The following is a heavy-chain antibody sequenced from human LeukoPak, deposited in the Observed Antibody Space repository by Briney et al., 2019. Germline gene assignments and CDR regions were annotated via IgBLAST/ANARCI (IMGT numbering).Heavy chain of an antibody. D-gene: IGHD2/OR15-2a*01. CDR3: ARDGASNSYFDY. V-gene: IGHV3-33*08. CDR1: GFTFSGSA. Sequence: GGSLKLSCAASGFTFSGSAMHWVRQAPGKGLEWVSVIWSDGSNQYYADSVKGRFTISRDNSKNTLFLQMNSLTADDTAVYFCARDGASNSYFDYWGQGTLVTVSS. CDR2: IWSDGSNQ. J-gene: IGHJ4*02.